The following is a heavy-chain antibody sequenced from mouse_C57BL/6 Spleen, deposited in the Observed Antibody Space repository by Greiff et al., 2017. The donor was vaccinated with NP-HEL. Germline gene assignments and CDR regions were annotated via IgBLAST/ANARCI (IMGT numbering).Heavy chain of an antibody. Sequence: EVQLQQSGPGLVKPSQSLSLTCSVTGYSITSGYYWNWIRQFPGNKLEWMGYISYDGSNNYNPSLKNRISITRDTSKNQFFLKLNSVTTEDTATYYCARGEVTTVPDYWGQGTTLTVSS. J-gene: IGHJ2*01. V-gene: IGHV3-6*01. CDR3: ARGEVTTVPDY. CDR2: ISYDGSN. D-gene: IGHD1-1*01. CDR1: GYSITSGYY.